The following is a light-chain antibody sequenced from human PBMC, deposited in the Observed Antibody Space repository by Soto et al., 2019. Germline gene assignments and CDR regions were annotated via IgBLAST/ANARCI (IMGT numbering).Light chain of an antibody. J-gene: IGKJ4*01. CDR3: QQYNNWPPLT. Sequence: EIVMTQSPATLSVSPGERATLSCRASQSVSSKLAWYQQKPGQPPRLLIYDASTRATGITARFSGSGSGTEFTLTIRSLQSEDFAIYYCQQYNNWPPLTFGGGTKVEIK. CDR1: QSVSSK. CDR2: DAS. V-gene: IGKV3-15*01.